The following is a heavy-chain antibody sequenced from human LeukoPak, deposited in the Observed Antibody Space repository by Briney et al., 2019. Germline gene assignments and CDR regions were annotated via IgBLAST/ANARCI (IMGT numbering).Heavy chain of an antibody. CDR2: IYYSGST. V-gene: IGHV4-59*08. J-gene: IGHJ4*02. D-gene: IGHD6-13*01. Sequence: PSETLSLTCTVSGGSISSYYWSWIRQPPGKGLEWIGYIYYSGSTNYNTSLKSRVTISVDTSKNQFSLKVSSVTAADTAVYYCARHWETSSWYVDYWGQGTLVTVSS. CDR1: GGSISSYY. CDR3: ARHWETSSWYVDY.